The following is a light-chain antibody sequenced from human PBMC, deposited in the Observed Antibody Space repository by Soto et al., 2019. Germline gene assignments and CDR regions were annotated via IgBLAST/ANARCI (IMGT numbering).Light chain of an antibody. CDR1: SSTIGNNY. CDR2: DNY. V-gene: IGLV1-51*01. CDR3: GTWDSNLDNGVV. J-gene: IGLJ2*01. Sequence: QSVLTQPPSVSAAPGQRVTIFCSGSSSTIGNNYVSWYQQLPGTAPILLIYDNYYRPSGIPGRFSGSKSGTSATLVITGVQTGDEADYCCGTWDSNLDNGVVFGGGTKLTVL.